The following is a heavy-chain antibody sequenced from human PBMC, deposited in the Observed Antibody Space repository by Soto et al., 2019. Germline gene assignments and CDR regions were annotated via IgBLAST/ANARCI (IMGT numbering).Heavy chain of an antibody. CDR1: GFTFSSYE. V-gene: IGHV3-48*03. CDR3: SRDPHYYDSSGPTSNY. Sequence: GGSLRLSCAASGFTFSSYEMNWVRQAPGKGLEWVSYISSSGSTIYYADSVKGRFTISRDNAKNSLYLQMSSLRAEDTAVYYCSRDPHYYDSSGPTSNYWGQGTLVPVSS. CDR2: ISSSGSTI. D-gene: IGHD3-22*01. J-gene: IGHJ4*02.